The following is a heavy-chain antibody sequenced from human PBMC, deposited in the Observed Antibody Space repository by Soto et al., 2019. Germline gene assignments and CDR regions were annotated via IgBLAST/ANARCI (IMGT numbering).Heavy chain of an antibody. V-gene: IGHV4-30-4*01. CDR2: IYYSGST. D-gene: IGHD3-10*01. CDR1: GGSISSGDYY. CDR3: ARHPAYYYGSGSHNWFDP. Sequence: SETLSLTCTVPGGSISSGDYYWSWIRQPPGKGLEWIGYIYYSGSTYYNPSLKSRVTISVDTSKNQFSLKLSSVTAADTAVYYCARHPAYYYGSGSHNWFDPWGQGTLVTVSS. J-gene: IGHJ5*02.